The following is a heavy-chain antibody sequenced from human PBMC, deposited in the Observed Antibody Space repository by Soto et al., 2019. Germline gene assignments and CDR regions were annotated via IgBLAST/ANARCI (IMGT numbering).Heavy chain of an antibody. Sequence: QVQLQESGPGLVKPSETLSLTCTVSGASISRYYWCWIRQPPGKGLEWIGYIYYSGSTNYNPSLKSRGTISVDTSENLFSLKLGSVTAADTAGFYCARMIVDDAFDIWGKGTMVTVSS. V-gene: IGHV4-59*01. CDR1: GASISRYY. CDR2: IYYSGST. J-gene: IGHJ3*02. D-gene: IGHD3-22*01. CDR3: ARMIVDDAFDI.